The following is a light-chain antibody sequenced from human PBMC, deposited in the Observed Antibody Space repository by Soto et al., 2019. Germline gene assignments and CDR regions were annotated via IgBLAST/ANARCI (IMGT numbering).Light chain of an antibody. V-gene: IGLV1-51*01. CDR3: GSWDSSLSAYV. CDR1: SSNIGGNS. J-gene: IGLJ1*01. Sequence: QSSLTQPPSVSAAPGQKVTISCSGSSSNIGGNSVSWYQQLPGTAPKLLIYDDNKRPSGIPDRFSGYKSGTSATLGITGFQTGDEADYYCGSWDSSLSAYVFGTGTKVTVL. CDR2: DDN.